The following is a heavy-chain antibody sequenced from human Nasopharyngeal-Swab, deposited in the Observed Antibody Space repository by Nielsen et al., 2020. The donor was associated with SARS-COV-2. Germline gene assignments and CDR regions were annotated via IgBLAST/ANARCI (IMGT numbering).Heavy chain of an antibody. CDR1: VYTFTSYY. CDR3: ARDSQNLRCWDY. Sequence: ASVNVSCKASVYTFTSYYMHWVRQAPGQGLEWMGIINPSGGSTSYAQKFQGRVTMTRDTSTSTVYMELSSLRSEDTAVYYCARDSQNLRCWDYWGQGTLVTVSS. V-gene: IGHV1-46*01. CDR2: INPSGGST. D-gene: IGHD4-17*01. J-gene: IGHJ4*02.